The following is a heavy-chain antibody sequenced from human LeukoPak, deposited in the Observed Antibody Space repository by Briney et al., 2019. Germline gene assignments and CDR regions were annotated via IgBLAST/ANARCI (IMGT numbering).Heavy chain of an antibody. J-gene: IGHJ4*02. V-gene: IGHV3-7*01. CDR2: IKLDGSEK. Sequence: PGGSLRLSCVASGFTFGKYWMSWVRQAPGKGLEWVANIKLDGSEKNYVDSVKGRFTISRDNTKNSLYLQMNSLRAEDTAVYYCAKSRPYSSGWYPDYWGQGTLVTVSS. CDR3: AKSRPYSSGWYPDY. CDR1: GFTFGKYW. D-gene: IGHD6-19*01.